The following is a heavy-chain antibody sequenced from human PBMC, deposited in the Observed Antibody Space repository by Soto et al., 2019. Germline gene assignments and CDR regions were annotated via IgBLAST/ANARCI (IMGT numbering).Heavy chain of an antibody. Sequence: QVQLVQSGAEVKKPGASVKVSCEASGYPFTAFDINWVRQAAGQGLEWMGWMNPSSGDSAFAQRFQDRITMTRTTSISTAYMELSRLTSDVTAVYYCVRQPGGVATPGDDYWGQGTLVTVSS. V-gene: IGHV1-8*01. J-gene: IGHJ4*02. CDR1: GYPFTAFD. D-gene: IGHD2-15*01. CDR3: VRQPGGVATPGDDY. CDR2: MNPSSGDS.